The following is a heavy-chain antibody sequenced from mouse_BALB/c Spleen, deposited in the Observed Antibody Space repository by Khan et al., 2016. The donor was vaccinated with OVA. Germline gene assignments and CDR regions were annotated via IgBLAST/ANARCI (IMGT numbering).Heavy chain of an antibody. D-gene: IGHD2-1*01. Sequence: VQLQESGPGLVAPSQSLSITCTVSGFSLTSYGVHWVRQPPGKGLEWLGVIWTGGSTNYHSALMSRLSISKDNSKSQVFLKMNSLQTDDTAMYYCARYYGNYGWYFDVWGAGTTVTVSS. CDR3: ARYYGNYGWYFDV. V-gene: IGHV2-9*02. J-gene: IGHJ1*01. CDR1: GFSLTSYG. CDR2: IWTGGST.